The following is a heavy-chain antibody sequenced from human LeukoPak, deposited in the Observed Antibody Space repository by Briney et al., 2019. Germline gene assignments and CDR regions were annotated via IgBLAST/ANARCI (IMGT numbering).Heavy chain of an antibody. Sequence: SETLSLTCTVSGGSISSYYWSWIRQPPGKGLEWIGYIYYSGSTNYNPSLKSRVTITVDTSKNQFSLKLSSVTAADTAVYYCARWAFGAAAGVDAFDIWGQGTMVTVSS. CDR2: IYYSGST. CDR3: ARWAFGAAAGVDAFDI. V-gene: IGHV4-59*01. J-gene: IGHJ3*02. D-gene: IGHD6-13*01. CDR1: GGSISSYY.